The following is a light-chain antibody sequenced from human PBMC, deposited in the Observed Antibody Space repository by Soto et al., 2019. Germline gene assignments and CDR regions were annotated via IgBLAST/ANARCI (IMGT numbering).Light chain of an antibody. V-gene: IGLV1-40*01. CDR3: QFYDSSLSGWL. CDR1: SSNIGAGYN. J-gene: IGLJ3*02. CDR2: GDS. Sequence: QSVLTQPPSVSGAPGQRVTISCTGSSSNIGAGYNVHWYQQLPGTAPKLLIYGDSNRPSGVPDRFSGSKSGTSASLAITGLQAEDEADYYCQFYDSSLSGWLFGGGTKLTVL.